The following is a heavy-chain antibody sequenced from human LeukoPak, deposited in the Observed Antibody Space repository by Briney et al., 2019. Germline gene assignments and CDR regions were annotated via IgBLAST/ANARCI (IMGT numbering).Heavy chain of an antibody. CDR3: ARVSGWSKISY. J-gene: IGHJ4*02. CDR1: GFTVSSNY. D-gene: IGHD6-19*01. V-gene: IGHV3-53*01. CDR2: IYSGGST. Sequence: PGGSLRLSCAASGFTVSSNYMSWVRQAPGKGLEWVSVIYSGGSTYCADSVKGRFTISRDNSKNTLYLQMNSLRAEDTAVYYCARVSGWSKISYWGQGTLVTVSS.